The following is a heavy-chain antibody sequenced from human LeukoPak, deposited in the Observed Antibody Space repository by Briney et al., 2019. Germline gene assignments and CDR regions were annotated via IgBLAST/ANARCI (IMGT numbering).Heavy chain of an antibody. CDR2: INSDGSTT. J-gene: IGHJ6*02. Sequence: PGGSLTLSCAASGFTFSRYWMNWVRQAPGKRLVWVSRINSDGSTTRYADSVKGRFTISRDNAKNTMYLQMNSLRAEDTAVYYCARENFYGMDVWGQGTTVTVSS. CDR1: GFTFSRYW. CDR3: ARENFYGMDV. V-gene: IGHV3-74*01.